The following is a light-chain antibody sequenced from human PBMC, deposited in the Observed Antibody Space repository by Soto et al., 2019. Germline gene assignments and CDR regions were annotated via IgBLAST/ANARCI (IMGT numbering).Light chain of an antibody. CDR2: VAS. CDR1: QSVRSSH. V-gene: IGKV3-20*01. J-gene: IGKJ4*01. CDR3: QQYGSSPLT. Sequence: EIVLTQSPGTLSLSPGERATLSCRASQSVRSSHLAWYQQMPGQAPRLLIYVASNRATGIPDRFSGSGSGTDFTLTISRLEPEDFAVYYCQQYGSSPLTFGGGTKVEIK.